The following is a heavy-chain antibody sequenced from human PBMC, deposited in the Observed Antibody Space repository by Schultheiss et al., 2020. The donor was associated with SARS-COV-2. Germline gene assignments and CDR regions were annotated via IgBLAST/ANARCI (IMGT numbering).Heavy chain of an antibody. V-gene: IGHV3-48*01. Sequence: GGSLRLSCAASGFTFSSYSMNWVRQAPGKGLEWVSYISSSSSTIYYADSVKGRFTISRDNSKNTLYLQMNSLRAEDTAVYYCALLAGIAVAGTFSGVDYWGQGTLVTVSS. CDR2: ISSSSSTI. CDR1: GFTFSSYS. CDR3: ALLAGIAVAGTFSGVDY. J-gene: IGHJ4*02. D-gene: IGHD6-19*01.